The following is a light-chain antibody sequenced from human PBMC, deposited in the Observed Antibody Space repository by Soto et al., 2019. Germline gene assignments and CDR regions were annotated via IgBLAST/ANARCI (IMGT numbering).Light chain of an antibody. Sequence: QSALTQPPSASGSPGQSVTISCTGTSSDVGGYNYVSWYQQHPGKAPKLIIYEVSKWPSGVPDRFSGSKSGNTASLTVSGLQAEDEADYYCSSYVGNNGWVFGGGTKLTVL. V-gene: IGLV2-8*01. CDR2: EVS. CDR1: SSDVGGYNY. J-gene: IGLJ3*02. CDR3: SSYVGNNGWV.